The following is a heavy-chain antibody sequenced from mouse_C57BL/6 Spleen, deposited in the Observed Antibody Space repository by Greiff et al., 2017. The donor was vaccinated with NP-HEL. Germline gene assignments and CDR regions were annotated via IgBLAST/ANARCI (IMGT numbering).Heavy chain of an antibody. D-gene: IGHD2-4*01. CDR3: ARRDYGAYYFDY. CDR1: GYTFTNYW. CDR2: IYPGGGYT. Sequence: QVQLQQSGAELVRPGTSVKMSCKASGYTFTNYWIGWAKQRPGHGLEWIGDIYPGGGYTNYNEKFKGKATLTADKSSSTSYMQFSSLTSEDSAIYYCARRDYGAYYFDYWGQGTTLTVSS. V-gene: IGHV1-63*01. J-gene: IGHJ2*01.